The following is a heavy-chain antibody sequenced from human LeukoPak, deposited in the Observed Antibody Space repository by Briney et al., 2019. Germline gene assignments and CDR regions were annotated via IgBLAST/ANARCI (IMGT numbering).Heavy chain of an antibody. J-gene: IGHJ4*02. V-gene: IGHV3-30*18. CDR2: ISYDGSNK. CDR1: GFTFSNYG. CDR3: AKTYCSGGSCYGSLYYFDY. Sequence: PGGSLRLSCAASGFTFSNYGMHWVRQAPGKGLEWVAVISYDGSNKYYADSVEGRFTISRDNSQNTLCLQMNSLRAEDTAVYSCAKTYCSGGSCYGSLYYFDYWGQGTLVTVSS. D-gene: IGHD2-15*01.